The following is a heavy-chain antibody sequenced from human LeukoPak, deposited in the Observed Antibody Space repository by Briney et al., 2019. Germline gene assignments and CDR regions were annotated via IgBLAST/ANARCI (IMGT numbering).Heavy chain of an antibody. J-gene: IGHJ5*02. CDR3: ARIAVAGTEGMKCFDP. CDR2: ISAYNGNT. Sequence: GASVKVSCKASGYTFTSYGISWVRQAPGQGLEWMGWISAYNGNTNYAQKLQGRVTMTTDTSTSTAYMELRSLRSDDTAVYYCARIAVAGTEGMKCFDPWGQGTLVNVSS. CDR1: GYTFTSYG. V-gene: IGHV1-18*01. D-gene: IGHD6-19*01.